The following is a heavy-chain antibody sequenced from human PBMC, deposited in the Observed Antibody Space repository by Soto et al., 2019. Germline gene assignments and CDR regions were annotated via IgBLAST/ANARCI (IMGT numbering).Heavy chain of an antibody. J-gene: IGHJ5*02. CDR1: GFSLSNYG. D-gene: IGHD2-2*01. V-gene: IGHV3-30*18. Sequence: QVQLVEPGGGVVQPGTSLRLSCAASGFSLSNYGIHWVRQAPGKGLEWVAVISFDGSIKFYRESVKVRFTISRDNSRNTLYLQMSSLRAEDTAVYYCAKDVAAATNQLSNWFDPWGQGTRVTVSS. CDR3: AKDVAAATNQLSNWFDP. CDR2: ISFDGSIK.